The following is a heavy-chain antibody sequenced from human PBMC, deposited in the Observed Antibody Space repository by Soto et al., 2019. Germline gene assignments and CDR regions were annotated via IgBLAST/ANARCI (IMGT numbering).Heavy chain of an antibody. CDR3: TRDPRNYYDSSGSANWFDP. CDR1: GFTFSSSA. Sequence: WGSLRLSCAASGFTFSSSAMHWVRQASGKGLEWVGRIRSKTNSYATAYAASVKGRFTISRDDSKNTAYLQMNSLKTEDTAVYYCTRDPRNYYDSSGSANWFDPWGQGTLVTVSS. CDR2: IRSKTNSYAT. V-gene: IGHV3-73*01. D-gene: IGHD3-22*01. J-gene: IGHJ5*02.